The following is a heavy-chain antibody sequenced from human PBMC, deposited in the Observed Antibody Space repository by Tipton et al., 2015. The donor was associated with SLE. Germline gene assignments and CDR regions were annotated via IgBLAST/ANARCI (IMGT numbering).Heavy chain of an antibody. CDR2: ISHSGDT. Sequence: TLSLTCIVSGGSISSYYWSWIRQPPGKGLEWIGYISHSGDTNCNPSLKSRVTMPVDTSKNQFSLKLSSVTAADTAVYYCARERGTSGMDVWGQGTTVTVSS. J-gene: IGHJ6*02. CDR1: GGSISSYY. D-gene: IGHD1-26*01. V-gene: IGHV4-59*01. CDR3: ARERGTSGMDV.